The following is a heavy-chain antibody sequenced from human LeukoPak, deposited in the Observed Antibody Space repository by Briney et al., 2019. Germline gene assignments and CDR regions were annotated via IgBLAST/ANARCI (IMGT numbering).Heavy chain of an antibody. D-gene: IGHD3-9*01. J-gene: IGHJ5*02. CDR2: IYTSGST. CDR1: GGSISSYY. V-gene: IGHV4-4*07. CDR3: AREIMTGYYMWFDP. Sequence: SETLSLTCTVSGGSISSYYWSWIRQPAGKGLEWIGRIYTSGSTNYNPSLKSRVTMSVDTSKNQFSLKLSSVTAADTAVYYCAREIMTGYYMWFDPWGQGTLVTVSS.